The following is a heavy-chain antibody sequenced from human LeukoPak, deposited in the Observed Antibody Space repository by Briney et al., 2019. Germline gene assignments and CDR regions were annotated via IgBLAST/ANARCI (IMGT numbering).Heavy chain of an antibody. D-gene: IGHD6-13*01. CDR3: ALIGYSSSWYLDGDY. Sequence: PGSSVKVSSKASGGTFSSYTISWVRQAPGQGLEWMGRIISILGIANYAQKFQGRVTITADKSTSTAYMELSSLRSEDTAVYYCALIGYSSSWYLDGDYWGQGTLVTVSS. J-gene: IGHJ4*02. CDR2: IISILGIA. V-gene: IGHV1-69*02. CDR1: GGTFSSYT.